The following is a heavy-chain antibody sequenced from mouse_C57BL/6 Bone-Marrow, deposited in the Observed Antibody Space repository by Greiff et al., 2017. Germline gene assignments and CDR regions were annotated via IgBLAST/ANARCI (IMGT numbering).Heavy chain of an antibody. Sequence: EVKLMESGGGLVKPGGSLKLSCAASGFTFSSYTMSWVRQTPEKRLEWVATISGGGGNTYYPDSVKGRFTISRDNAKNTLYLQMSSLRSEDTALYYCARHNYYGSSGYYYAMAYWGQGTSVTVSS. V-gene: IGHV5-9*01. CDR1: GFTFSSYT. D-gene: IGHD1-1*01. CDR2: ISGGGGNT. J-gene: IGHJ4*01. CDR3: ARHNYYGSSGYYYAMAY.